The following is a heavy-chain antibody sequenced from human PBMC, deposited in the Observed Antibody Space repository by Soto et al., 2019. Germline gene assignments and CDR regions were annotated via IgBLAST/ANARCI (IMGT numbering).Heavy chain of an antibody. V-gene: IGHV4-31*03. CDR3: ARDRGHYDFSTGYAYYYYGMDV. CDR1: GGSINTGGYY. J-gene: IGHJ6*02. D-gene: IGHD3-3*01. CDR2: VHYSGST. Sequence: QVHLQESGPGLVKPSQTLTLTCTVSGGSINTGGYYWRWIRQHPGKGLEWIGYVHYSGSTYYNPSLNSRVTPSVDTSKNQFSRELTSVTAADTAVYYCARDRGHYDFSTGYAYYYYGMDVWGQGTTVTVSS.